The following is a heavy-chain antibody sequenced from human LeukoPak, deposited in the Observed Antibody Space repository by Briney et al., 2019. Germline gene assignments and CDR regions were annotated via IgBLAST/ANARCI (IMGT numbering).Heavy chain of an antibody. Sequence: GGSLRLSCAASGFTFSSYSMNWVRQAPGKGLEWVSSISSSSSYIYYADPVKGRFTISRDNAKNSLYLQMNSLRAEDTAVYYCAREYSSSHFDYWGQGTLVTVSS. CDR1: GFTFSSYS. CDR3: AREYSSSHFDY. CDR2: ISSSSSYI. J-gene: IGHJ4*02. D-gene: IGHD6-6*01. V-gene: IGHV3-21*01.